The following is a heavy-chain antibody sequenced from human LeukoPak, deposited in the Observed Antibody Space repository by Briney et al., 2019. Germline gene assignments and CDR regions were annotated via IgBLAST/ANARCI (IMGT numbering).Heavy chain of an antibody. Sequence: SEALSLTCTVSGGSISSYYWSWIRQPPGKGLEWIGYIYYSGSTNYKPSLKSRVTISVDTSRNQFSLKLRSVNAADTAVYYCARGGYYGSGNDFRFDPWGQGTLVTVSS. CDR2: IYYSGST. D-gene: IGHD3-10*01. CDR1: GGSISSYY. CDR3: ARGGYYGSGNDFRFDP. J-gene: IGHJ5*02. V-gene: IGHV4-59*01.